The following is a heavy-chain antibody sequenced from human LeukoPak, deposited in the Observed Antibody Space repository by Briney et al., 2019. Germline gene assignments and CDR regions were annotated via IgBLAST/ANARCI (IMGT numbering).Heavy chain of an antibody. J-gene: IGHJ4*02. CDR1: GYSFTTHW. V-gene: IGHV5-51*01. Sequence: NLGESLKISCKGSGYSFTTHWVGWVRQMPGKGLEWMGIIYPADSHTRYSPSLQGQVTISADKSISTAYLQWSSLEASDNAMYYCARVPTSSSWYYFDYWGQGTLVTVSS. CDR2: IYPADSHT. D-gene: IGHD6-13*01. CDR3: ARVPTSSSWYYFDY.